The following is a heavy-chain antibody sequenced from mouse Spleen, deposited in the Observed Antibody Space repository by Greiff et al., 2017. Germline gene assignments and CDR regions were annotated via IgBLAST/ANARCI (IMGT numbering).Heavy chain of an antibody. CDR2: ISDGGSYT. J-gene: IGHJ2*01. D-gene: IGHD1-1*01. V-gene: IGHV5-4*03. Sequence: EVKLMESGGGLVKPGGSLKLSCAASGFTFSSYAMSWVRQTPEKRLEWVATISDGGSYTYYPDNVKGRFAISRDNAKNNLYLQMSHLKSEDTAMYYCAKGFITTVVFDYWGQGTTLTVSS. CDR1: GFTFSSYA. CDR3: AKGFITTVVFDY.